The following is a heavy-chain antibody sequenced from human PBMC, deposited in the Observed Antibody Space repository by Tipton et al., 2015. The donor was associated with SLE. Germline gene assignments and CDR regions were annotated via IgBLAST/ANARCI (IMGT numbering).Heavy chain of an antibody. CDR3: ARRRSSPYYFDS. CDR2: IYPGDSET. Sequence: QSGAEVKKPGESLRISCKASGYSFITYYVAWVRQVPGKGLEWIGIIYPGDSETKYSPSFEGQVSISVDKSIDTAYLQWSSLRASDTAIYFCARRRSSPYYFDSWGQGTLVTVS. CDR1: GYSFITYY. J-gene: IGHJ4*02. D-gene: IGHD6-6*01. V-gene: IGHV5-51*03.